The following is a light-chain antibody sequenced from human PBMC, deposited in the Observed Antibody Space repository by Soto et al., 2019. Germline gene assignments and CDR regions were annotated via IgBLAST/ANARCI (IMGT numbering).Light chain of an antibody. CDR3: QQYDNIRVT. V-gene: IGKV1-33*01. CDR2: DAS. Sequence: DIQITQSPSALSASVGDRVTITFQASRYITNYLNWYQQKPGKAPKLLISDASILETGLPSRFSGSGSGTDFTFIISSLQHEDIATYYCQQYDNIRVTFGQGTRMEIK. CDR1: RYITNY. J-gene: IGKJ5*01.